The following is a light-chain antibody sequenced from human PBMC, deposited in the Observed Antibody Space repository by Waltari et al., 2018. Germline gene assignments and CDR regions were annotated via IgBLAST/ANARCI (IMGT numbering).Light chain of an antibody. CDR2: RSD. V-gene: IGLV1-44*01. Sequence: QSVLAQPPSVSGTPGQRVTSSCSGSSDKIGDNLVTWYQQLPGKAPKLLIYRSDQRPSGVPDRFSGSKSGTSASLAISGLQSEDEADYYCAAWDDSLNGHWVFGGGTKVTVL. CDR1: SDKIGDNL. J-gene: IGLJ3*02. CDR3: AAWDDSLNGHWV.